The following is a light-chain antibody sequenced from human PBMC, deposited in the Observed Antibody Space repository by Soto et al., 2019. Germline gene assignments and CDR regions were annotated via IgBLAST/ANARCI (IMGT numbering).Light chain of an antibody. Sequence: DIQMTTSPSTLSACVGDRVTITCRASQSISSGLAWYQQKPGKAPKLLTNDASSWAGGVPSRFTGSGSGTEFTLTINSLQPDDFATYYCQQYIVYWTFCQVTMADIK. CDR1: QSISSG. CDR2: DAS. V-gene: IGKV1-5*01. CDR3: QQYIVYWT. J-gene: IGKJ1*01.